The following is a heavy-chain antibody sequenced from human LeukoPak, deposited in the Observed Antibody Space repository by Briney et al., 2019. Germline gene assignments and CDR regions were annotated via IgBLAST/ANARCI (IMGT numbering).Heavy chain of an antibody. J-gene: IGHJ6*02. CDR2: IYPGDSDT. CDR1: GYSFTSYW. D-gene: IGHD4-17*01. CDR3: ARLGAQGKDYGDYWGRYYYGMDV. Sequence: GESLKISCKGSGYSFTSYWIGWVRQMPGKGLEWMGIIYPGDSDTRYSPSFQGQVTISADKFISTAYLQWSSLKASDTAMYYCARLGAQGKDYGDYWGRYYYGMDVWGQGTTVTVSS. V-gene: IGHV5-51*01.